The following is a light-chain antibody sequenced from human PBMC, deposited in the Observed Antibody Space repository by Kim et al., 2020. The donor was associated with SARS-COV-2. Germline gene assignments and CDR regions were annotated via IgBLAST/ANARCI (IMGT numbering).Light chain of an antibody. CDR3: QQYNSSPLT. CDR1: QSISSW. V-gene: IGKV1-5*03. J-gene: IGKJ4*01. Sequence: ASVGDRVTITCRASQSISSWLAWYQQKAGKAPKLLIYKASSLEGGVPSRFSGSGSGTEFTLTISSLQPDDFATYYCQQYNSSPLTFGGGTKVDIK. CDR2: KAS.